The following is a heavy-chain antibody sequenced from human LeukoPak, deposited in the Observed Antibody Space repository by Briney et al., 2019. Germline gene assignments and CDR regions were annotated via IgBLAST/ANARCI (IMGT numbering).Heavy chain of an antibody. V-gene: IGHV3-64*01. J-gene: IGHJ4*02. CDR2: INGNGDYT. CDR1: GFVFSTYA. CDR3: ARDLFSGAEMATLDY. Sequence: GGSLRLSCAASGFVFSTYAIHWVRHVPGKGLEYVSGINGNGDYTDYANSVKGRFTISRDNFKNTVYLQKGSLRAEDMAVYYCARDLFSGAEMATLDYWGQGTLVTVSS. D-gene: IGHD5-24*01.